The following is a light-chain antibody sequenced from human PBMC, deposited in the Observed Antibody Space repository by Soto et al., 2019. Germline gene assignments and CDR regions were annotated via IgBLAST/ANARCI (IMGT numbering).Light chain of an antibody. CDR1: NSDVGAYSY. CDR3: SSYTALTTYV. CDR2: DVG. J-gene: IGLJ1*01. V-gene: IGLV2-14*03. Sequence: QSVLTQPASVSGSPGQSITISCTGTNSDVGAYSYVSWYQQYPGKAPKLLIYDVGARPSGISDRFSGSKSGNTASLTISGLPAEDAADYYCSSYTALTTYVLGSGTKVTV.